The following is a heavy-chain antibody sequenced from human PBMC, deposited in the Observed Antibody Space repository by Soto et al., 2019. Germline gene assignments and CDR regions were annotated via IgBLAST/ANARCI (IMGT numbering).Heavy chain of an antibody. D-gene: IGHD3-10*01. J-gene: IGHJ5*02. Sequence: ASVKVSCKASGYTFTNYGISWVRQAPGQGLEWMGWINVYNGNTKYAQKVQGRVTMTTDTSTSTAYMELRSLRSDDTAVYYCARGVGSGSYYNQYNLLDPWGQGTQVTVSS. CDR3: ARGVGSGSYYNQYNLLDP. V-gene: IGHV1-18*01. CDR1: GYTFTNYG. CDR2: INVYNGNT.